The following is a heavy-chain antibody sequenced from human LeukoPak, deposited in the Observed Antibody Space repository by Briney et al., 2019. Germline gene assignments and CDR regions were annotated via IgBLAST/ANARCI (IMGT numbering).Heavy chain of an antibody. V-gene: IGHV3-30*04. Sequence: GGSLRLSCAASGFTFSSYAMHWVRQAPGKGLEWVAVISYDGSNKYYADSVKGRFTISRDNSKNTLYLQMNSLRAEDTAVYYCARDGVRGVITSRYYYYYMDVWGKGTTVTVSS. CDR2: ISYDGSNK. CDR3: ARDGVRGVITSRYYYYYMDV. CDR1: GFTFSSYA. D-gene: IGHD3-10*01. J-gene: IGHJ6*03.